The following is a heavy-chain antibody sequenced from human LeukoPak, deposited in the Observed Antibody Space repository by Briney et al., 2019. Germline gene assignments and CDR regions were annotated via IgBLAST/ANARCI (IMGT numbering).Heavy chain of an antibody. Sequence: SETLSLTCTVSGASFSSGDQYWNWIRQSPGKGLEWIGSIHPSWRLYNNPSLESRVTISIDTSKNQFSLNLNSVTAADTAVYFCSRGLDSRKLGYWGQGTLVTVSS. CDR3: SRGLDSRKLGY. CDR2: IHPSWRL. J-gene: IGHJ4*02. V-gene: IGHV4-31*03. D-gene: IGHD3-22*01. CDR1: GASFSSGDQY.